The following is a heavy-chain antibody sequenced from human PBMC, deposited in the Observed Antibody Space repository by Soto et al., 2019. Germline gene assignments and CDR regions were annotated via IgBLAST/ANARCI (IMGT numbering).Heavy chain of an antibody. CDR1: GGSIRSYY. Sequence: QVQLQESGPGLMKPSETLSLTCTVSGGSIRSYYWSWIRQPPGKGLEWLGYIYYTGTTNYNPSLKSRVTISVDTSKNQVSLKLNSVTAADTAIYYCARAIDFDYWGQGALVTVSS. CDR2: IYYTGTT. J-gene: IGHJ4*02. CDR3: ARAIDFDY. V-gene: IGHV4-59*01.